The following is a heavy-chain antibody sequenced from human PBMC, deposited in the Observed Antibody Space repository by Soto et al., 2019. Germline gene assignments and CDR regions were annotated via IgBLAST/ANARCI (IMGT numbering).Heavy chain of an antibody. D-gene: IGHD3-10*01. J-gene: IGHJ4*02. CDR1: GFTFSNYT. Sequence: PGGSLRLSCAASGFTFSNYTMHWVRQAPGKGLEWVALISYGGIDKYFADAVKGRFTISRDNSKNTLYLQMDSLRAEDTAVYYCAGRSGSSDYWGRGTLVTVSS. CDR2: ISYGGIDK. CDR3: AGRSGSSDY. V-gene: IGHV3-30*04.